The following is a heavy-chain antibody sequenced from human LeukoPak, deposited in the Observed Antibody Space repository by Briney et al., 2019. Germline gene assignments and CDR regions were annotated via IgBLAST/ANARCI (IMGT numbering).Heavy chain of an antibody. V-gene: IGHV1-46*01. CDR3: ARGVPPSPVLRYFDWPPAVDAFDI. Sequence: ASVKVSFKASGYTFTSYYMHWVRQAPGQGLEWMGIINPSGGSTSYAQKFQGSVTMTRDTSTSTVYMEIRSLRSEDTAVYYCARGVPPSPVLRYFDWPPAVDAFDIWGQGTMVTVSS. CDR2: INPSGGST. J-gene: IGHJ3*02. D-gene: IGHD3-9*01. CDR1: GYTFTSYY.